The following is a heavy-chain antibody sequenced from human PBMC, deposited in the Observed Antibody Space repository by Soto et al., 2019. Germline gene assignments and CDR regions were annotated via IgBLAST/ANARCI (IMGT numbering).Heavy chain of an antibody. CDR3: ARDAVSTIGDFDY. Sequence: ASVKVSCKASGYTFTGYYIHWVRQAPGQGLEWMGWINPSSGATNQAQKFQGRVTMARDTSISTAYMELSRLTSDDTAVYYCARDAVSTIGDFDYWGQGTLVTVSS. D-gene: IGHD5-12*01. CDR2: INPSSGAT. V-gene: IGHV1-2*02. J-gene: IGHJ4*02. CDR1: GYTFTGYY.